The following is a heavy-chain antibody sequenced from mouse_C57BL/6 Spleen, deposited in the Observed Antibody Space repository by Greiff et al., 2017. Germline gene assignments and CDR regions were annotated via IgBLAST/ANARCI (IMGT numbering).Heavy chain of an antibody. CDR2: INPKYGTT. V-gene: IGHV1-39*01. J-gene: IGHJ1*03. D-gene: IGHD2-2*01. Sequence: VQLKESGPELVKPGASVKISCKASGYSFTDYNMNWVKQSNGKSLEWIGVINPKYGTTSYNQKFKGKATLTVDKSSSTAYMQLNSLTSEDSAVYYCARMGYGYWYFDVWGTGTTVTVSS. CDR3: ARMGYGYWYFDV. CDR1: GYSFTDYN.